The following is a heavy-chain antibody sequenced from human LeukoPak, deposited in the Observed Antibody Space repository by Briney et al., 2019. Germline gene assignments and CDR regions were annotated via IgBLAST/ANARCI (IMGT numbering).Heavy chain of an antibody. CDR3: ARGQGGYFDY. Sequence: SETLSLTCAVYGGSFSGYYWSWIRQPPGKGLEWIGEINHSGSTNYNPSLKSRVPISVDTSKNQFSLKLSSVTAADTAVYYCARGQGGYFDYWGQGTLVTVSS. CDR1: GGSFSGYY. J-gene: IGHJ4*02. CDR2: INHSGST. V-gene: IGHV4-34*01.